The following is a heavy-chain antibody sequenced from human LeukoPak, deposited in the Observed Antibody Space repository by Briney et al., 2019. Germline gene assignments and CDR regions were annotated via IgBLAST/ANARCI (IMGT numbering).Heavy chain of an antibody. D-gene: IGHD3-9*01. V-gene: IGHV3-21*01. Sequence: PGGSLRLSCEASGFIFSNYAMNWVRQAPGKGLEWVSSISSSSTYIYYADSVKGRFTISRDNAKNSLYLQMNSLRAEDTAVYYCASNYDIPRWGQGTLVTVSS. J-gene: IGHJ4*02. CDR2: ISSSSTYI. CDR3: ASNYDIPR. CDR1: GFIFSNYA.